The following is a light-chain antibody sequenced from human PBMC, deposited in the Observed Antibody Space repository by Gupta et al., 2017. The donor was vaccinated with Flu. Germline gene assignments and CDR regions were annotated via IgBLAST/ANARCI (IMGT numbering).Light chain of an antibody. Sequence: SYALTQPRSVSVSPGQTARITCSGDALPKKYAYWYQQKSGQAPVLVMYEDTKRPSGIPERFSGSSSGTTATLTIGGAQVEDEADYYCHSTDSSGNNGVFGGGTKLTVL. CDR2: EDT. J-gene: IGLJ3*02. V-gene: IGLV3-10*01. CDR3: HSTDSSGNNGV. CDR1: ALPKKY.